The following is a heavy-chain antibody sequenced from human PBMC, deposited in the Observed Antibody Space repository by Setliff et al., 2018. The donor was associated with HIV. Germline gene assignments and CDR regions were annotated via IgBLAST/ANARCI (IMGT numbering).Heavy chain of an antibody. V-gene: IGHV3-20*04. D-gene: IGHD6-13*01. CDR2: ISWNGGST. Sequence: PGGSLRLSCAASGFTFGDYGMSWVRQAPGKGLEWVSGISWNGGSTGYADSVKGRFTISRDNAKNSLYLQMNSLRAEDTALYYCARGGVEQPYYYYMDVWGKGTTVTVSS. J-gene: IGHJ6*03. CDR3: ARGGVEQPYYYYMDV. CDR1: GFTFGDYG.